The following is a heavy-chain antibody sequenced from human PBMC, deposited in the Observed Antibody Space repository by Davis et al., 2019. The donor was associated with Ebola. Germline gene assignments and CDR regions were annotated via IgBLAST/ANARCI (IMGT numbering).Heavy chain of an antibody. CDR2: ISSDSDYI. J-gene: IGHJ4*02. Sequence: GGSLRLSCAASGFTFSTYSMSWVRQAPGKGLEWVSSISSDSDYIYYADSAKGRFTISRDNAKNSLYLQMNSLRAEDTAVYYCAREDSGYDSSGYYYFLADYWGQGTLVTVSS. CDR1: GFTFSTYS. V-gene: IGHV3-21*01. D-gene: IGHD3-22*01. CDR3: AREDSGYDSSGYYYFLADY.